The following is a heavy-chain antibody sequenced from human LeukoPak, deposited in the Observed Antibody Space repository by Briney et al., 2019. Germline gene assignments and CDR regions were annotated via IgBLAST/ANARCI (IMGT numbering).Heavy chain of an antibody. D-gene: IGHD3-10*01. J-gene: IGHJ6*02. V-gene: IGHV3-21*01. Sequence: GGSLRLSCAASGFTFSSYSMNWVRQAPGKGLEWVSSISSSSSYIYYADSVKGRFTISRDNAKNSLYLQMNSLRAEDTAVYYCARDSGSAYYYGTDVWGQGTTVTVSS. CDR2: ISSSSSYI. CDR3: ARDSGSAYYYGTDV. CDR1: GFTFSSYS.